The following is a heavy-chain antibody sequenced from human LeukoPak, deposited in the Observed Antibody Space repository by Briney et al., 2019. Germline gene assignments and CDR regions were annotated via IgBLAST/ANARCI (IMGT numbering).Heavy chain of an antibody. J-gene: IGHJ5*02. V-gene: IGHV4-59*01. D-gene: IGHD6-13*01. Sequence: PSETLSLTCTVSGGSISSYYWSWIRQPPGKGLEWIGYIYYSGSTNYNPSLKSRVTISVDTSKNQFSLKLSSVTAADTAVYYCARAGYSSSWYRRGRYWFDPWGQGTLVTVSS. CDR1: GGSISSYY. CDR2: IYYSGST. CDR3: ARAGYSSSWYRRGRYWFDP.